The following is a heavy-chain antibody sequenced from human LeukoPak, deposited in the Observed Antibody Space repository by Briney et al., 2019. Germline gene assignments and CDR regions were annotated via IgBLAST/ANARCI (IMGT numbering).Heavy chain of an antibody. CDR1: GFTFDDYA. Sequence: PGGSLRLSCAASGFTFDDYAMHWVRQAPGKGLEWVSGISWNSGSIGYADSVKGRFTISRDNAKNSLYLQMNSLRAEDTALYYCAKGGYCSSTSCYNWFDPWGQGTLVTVSS. CDR3: AKGGYCSSTSCYNWFDP. V-gene: IGHV3-9*01. J-gene: IGHJ5*02. CDR2: ISWNSGSI. D-gene: IGHD2-2*01.